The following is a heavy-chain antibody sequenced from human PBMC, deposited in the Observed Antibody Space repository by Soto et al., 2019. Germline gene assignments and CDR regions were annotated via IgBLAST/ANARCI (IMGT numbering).Heavy chain of an antibody. CDR3: ARDVGFSSSKALDF. J-gene: IGHJ4*02. CDR2: ISPYNGNA. CDR1: GYGFTIYG. Sequence: ASVKVSCKASGYGFTIYGLSWVRQAPGQGLEWMAWISPYNGNANYAQKFQGRVSMTTDTATSTADIELRSLISDDTAVYYCARDVGFSSSKALDFWGQGTLVTVSS. D-gene: IGHD6-6*01. V-gene: IGHV1-18*01.